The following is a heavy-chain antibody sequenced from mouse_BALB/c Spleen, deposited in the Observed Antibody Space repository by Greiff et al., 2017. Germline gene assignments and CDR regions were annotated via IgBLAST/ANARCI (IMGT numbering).Heavy chain of an antibody. CDR1: GYSITSDYA. J-gene: IGHJ3*01. CDR2: ISYSGST. CDR3: ARFDGYYVGAY. Sequence: LQESGPGLVKPSQSLSLTCTVTGYSITSDYAWNWIRQFPGNKLEWMGYISYSGSTSYNPSLKSRISITRDTSKNQFFLQLNSVTTEDTATYYCARFDGYYVGAYWGQGTLVTVSA. V-gene: IGHV3-2*02. D-gene: IGHD2-3*01.